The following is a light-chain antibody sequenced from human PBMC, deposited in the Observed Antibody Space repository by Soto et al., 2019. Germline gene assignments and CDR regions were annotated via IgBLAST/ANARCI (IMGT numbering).Light chain of an antibody. J-gene: IGKJ1*01. CDR3: QQYGSSPET. V-gene: IGKV3-20*01. CDR1: QSVGNRY. CDR2: GAS. Sequence: XILLTQSPCTLSLSPGERSTLSCRTSQSVGNRYLAWYQQKSGQAPRLLIYGASSRATGIPDRFSGSGSGPHFTLTISTLEPEDFAVYYCQQYGSSPETFVQLPKVDIK.